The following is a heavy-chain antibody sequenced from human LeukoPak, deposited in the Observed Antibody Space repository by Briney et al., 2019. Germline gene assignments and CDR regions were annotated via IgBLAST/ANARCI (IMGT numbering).Heavy chain of an antibody. CDR2: ISTDGYTT. D-gene: IGHD2-15*01. J-gene: IGHJ4*02. CDR1: GLAFSAYK. CDR3: VVGGSPGY. V-gene: IGHV3-74*01. Sequence: GGSLRLSCAASGLAFSAYKMHWVRQAPRKGLVWVSRISTDGYTTDYADFVQGRFTASRDNTKNMWSLEMNSLRAEDTAVYYCVVGGSPGYWGQGTLVTVSS.